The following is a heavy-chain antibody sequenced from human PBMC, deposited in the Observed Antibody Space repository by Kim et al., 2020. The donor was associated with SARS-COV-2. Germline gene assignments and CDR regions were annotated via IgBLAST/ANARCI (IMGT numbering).Heavy chain of an antibody. CDR3: ARGHGDGSGSYYPSYYYYYDGMDV. J-gene: IGHJ6*02. CDR1: GGSISSYY. Sequence: SETLSLTCTVSGGSISSYYWSWIRQPPGKGLEWIGYIYYSGSTNYNPSLKSRVTISVDTSKNQFSLKLSSVTAADTAVYYCARGHGDGSGSYYPSYYYYYDGMDVWGQGTTVTVSS. CDR2: IYYSGST. V-gene: IGHV4-59*01. D-gene: IGHD3-10*01.